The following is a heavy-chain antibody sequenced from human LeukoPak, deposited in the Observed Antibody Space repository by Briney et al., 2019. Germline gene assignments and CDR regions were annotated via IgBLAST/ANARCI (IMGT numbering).Heavy chain of an antibody. CDR1: GFTFSSYN. J-gene: IGHJ3*02. V-gene: IGHV3-23*01. CDR2: IRTNGAGT. Sequence: PGGSLRLSCAASGFTFSSYNMNWVRRAPGQGLEWVSTIRTNGAGTHYADSVRGRFTISRDDSKNTLYLQMNSLRAEDTAVYYCASDFWSGYPIWGQGTMVTVSS. D-gene: IGHD3-3*01. CDR3: ASDFWSGYPI.